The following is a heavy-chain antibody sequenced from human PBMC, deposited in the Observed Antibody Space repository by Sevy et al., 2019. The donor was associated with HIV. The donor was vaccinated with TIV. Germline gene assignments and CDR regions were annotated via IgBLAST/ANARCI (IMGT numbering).Heavy chain of an antibody. V-gene: IGHV3-21*01. CDR2: ISSSSSYI. Sequence: GGSLRLSCAASEFTFSSYSMNWVRQAPGKGLEWVSSISSSSSYIYYADSVKGRFTTSRDNAKNSLYRQMNSLRAEDTAVYYCARGEYCSSTSCYGRGRNYYYYGMDVWGQGTTVTVSS. CDR3: ARGEYCSSTSCYGRGRNYYYYGMDV. CDR1: EFTFSSYS. J-gene: IGHJ6*02. D-gene: IGHD2-2*01.